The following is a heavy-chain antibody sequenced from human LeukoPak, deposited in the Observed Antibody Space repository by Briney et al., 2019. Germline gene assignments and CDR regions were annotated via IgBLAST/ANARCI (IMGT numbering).Heavy chain of an antibody. J-gene: IGHJ4*02. D-gene: IGHD3-22*01. V-gene: IGHV3-15*01. CDR3: TTTFILDYDSGGYLLGYFDY. Sequence: GGSLRLSCAASGFTLSSYAMSWVRQAPGKGLEWVGRIKSKTDGGTTDYAAPVKGRFTISRDDSKNTLYLQMNSLKTEDTAVYYCTTTFILDYDSGGYLLGYFDYWGQGTLVTVSS. CDR1: GFTLSSYA. CDR2: IKSKTDGGTT.